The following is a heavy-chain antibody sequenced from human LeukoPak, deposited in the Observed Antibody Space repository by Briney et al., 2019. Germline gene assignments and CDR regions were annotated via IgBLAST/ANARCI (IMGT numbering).Heavy chain of an antibody. CDR3: ARDANYDFWSGYSINWFDP. V-gene: IGHV4-39*07. CDR2: MYYSGST. D-gene: IGHD3-3*01. J-gene: IGHJ5*02. CDR1: GVSISSSSYD. Sequence: PSETLSLTCTVSGVSISSSSYDWGWIRQPPEKGLAGVGSMYYSGSTYYNPSLKSRVTISVATSKNQSSLKLSSVTAADTAVYYCARDANYDFWSGYSINWFDPWGQRTLVTVSS.